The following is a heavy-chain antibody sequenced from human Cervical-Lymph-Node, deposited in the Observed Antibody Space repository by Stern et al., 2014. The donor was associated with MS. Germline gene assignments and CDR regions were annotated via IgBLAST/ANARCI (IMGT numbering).Heavy chain of an antibody. CDR1: GFTFSNPW. V-gene: IGHV3-15*01. J-gene: IGHJ6*02. Sequence: EVQLVESGGGLVKPGGSLRLSCAASGFTFSNPWISWVRQAPGQGLEWVGRIKSKTDCGTTDYAAPVKGRFTISRDDSKNTLYLQMNSLKTEDTAVYYCTTDVVVRGVMLGMDVWGQGTTVTVSS. CDR2: IKSKTDCGTT. CDR3: TTDVVVRGVMLGMDV. D-gene: IGHD3-10*01.